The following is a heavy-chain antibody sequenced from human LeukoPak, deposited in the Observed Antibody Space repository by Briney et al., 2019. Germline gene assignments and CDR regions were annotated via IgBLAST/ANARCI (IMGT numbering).Heavy chain of an antibody. CDR2: IYSSGST. V-gene: IGHV4-39*07. Sequence: SETLSLTCNVSGVSISSGSNYWGWIRQPPGKTLEWIGSIYSSGSTYYNSSLKSRVTISVDTSKNQFSLKLSSVTAADTAVYYCARGLSGWYLYYYYYYYMDVWGKGTTVTVSS. D-gene: IGHD6-19*01. J-gene: IGHJ6*03. CDR1: GVSISSGSNY. CDR3: ARGLSGWYLYYYYYYYMDV.